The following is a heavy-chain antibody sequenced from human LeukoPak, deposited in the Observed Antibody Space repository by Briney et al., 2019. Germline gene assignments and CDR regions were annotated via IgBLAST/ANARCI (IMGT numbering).Heavy chain of an antibody. J-gene: IGHJ3*02. Sequence: GGSLRLSCAASGFTFSSYAMSWVRQAPGKGLEWVSAISGSGGSTYYADSVKGRFIISRDNSKNMLYLQMNSLRAEDTAVYYCAKDTIFCSSTSCYRSAFDIWGQGTMVTVSS. CDR2: ISGSGGST. CDR1: GFTFSSYA. CDR3: AKDTIFCSSTSCYRSAFDI. V-gene: IGHV3-23*01. D-gene: IGHD2-2*02.